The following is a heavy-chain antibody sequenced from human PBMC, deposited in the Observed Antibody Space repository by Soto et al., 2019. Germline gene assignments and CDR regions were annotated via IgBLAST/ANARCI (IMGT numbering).Heavy chain of an antibody. CDR1: GFSLSSDRMG. J-gene: IGHJ5*02. V-gene: IGHV2-26*01. Sequence: QVTLKESGPVLVKPTETLTLTCTVSGFSLSSDRMGVGWIRQPPGKALEWLAHIFSNDQKSYSTSLKSRLSISRDASKSQVVLTMTNMDPVDTAAYYCARIRSRGDYVAGWFDPWGQGTLVTVSS. D-gene: IGHD4-17*01. CDR3: ARIRSRGDYVAGWFDP. CDR2: IFSNDQK.